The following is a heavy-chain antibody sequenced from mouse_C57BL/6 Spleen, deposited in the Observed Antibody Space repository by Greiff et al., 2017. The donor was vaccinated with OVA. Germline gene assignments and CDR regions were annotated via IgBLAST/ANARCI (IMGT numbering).Heavy chain of an antibody. V-gene: IGHV1-19*01. J-gene: IGHJ3*01. CDR3: ARGYDYDEAAWFAY. CDR1: GYTFTDYY. CDR2: INPYNGGT. Sequence: EVKLQESGPVLVKPGASVKMSCKASGYTFTDYYMNWVKQSHGKSLEWIGVINPYNGGTSYNQKFKGKATLTVDKSSSTAYMELNSLTSEDSAVYYCARGYDYDEAAWFAYWGQGTLVTVSA. D-gene: IGHD2-4*01.